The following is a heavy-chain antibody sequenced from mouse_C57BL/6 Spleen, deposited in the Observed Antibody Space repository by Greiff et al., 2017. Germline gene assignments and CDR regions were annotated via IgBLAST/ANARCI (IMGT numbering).Heavy chain of an antibody. CDR2: INPNNGGP. CDR3: ARNGYYVGAY. J-gene: IGHJ3*01. D-gene: IGHD2-3*01. V-gene: IGHV1-18*01. Sequence: EVQLQQSGPELVKPGASVTIPCKASGYTFTDYNMDWVKQSHGKSLEWIGDINPNNGGPIYNQKFKGKATLTVDKSSSTAYMELRSLTSEDTAVYYCARNGYYVGAYWGQGTLVTVSA. CDR1: GYTFTDYN.